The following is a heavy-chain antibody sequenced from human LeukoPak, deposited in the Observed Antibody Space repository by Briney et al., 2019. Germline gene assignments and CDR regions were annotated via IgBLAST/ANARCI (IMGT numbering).Heavy chain of an antibody. CDR2: INPNSGGT. CDR1: GYTFTGYY. D-gene: IGHD3-22*01. V-gene: IGHV1-2*02. J-gene: IGHJ4*02. CDR3: ARGRGLNYYDSSGYGY. Sequence: ASVKVSCKASGYTFTGYYMRWVRQAPGQGLEWMGWINPNSGGTNYAQKFQGRVTMTRDTSISTAYMELSRLRSDDTAVYYCARGRGLNYYDSSGYGYWGQGTLVTVSS.